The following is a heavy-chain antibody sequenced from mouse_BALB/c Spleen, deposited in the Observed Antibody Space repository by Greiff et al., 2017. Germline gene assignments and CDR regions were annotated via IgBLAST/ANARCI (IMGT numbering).Heavy chain of an antibody. J-gene: IGHJ4*01. CDR1: GYTFTDYA. D-gene: IGHD1-1*01. CDR3: ARWWDYYGSMDY. V-gene: IGHV1S137*01. CDR2: ISTYYGDA. Sequence: QVQLQQSGAELVRPGVSVKISCKGSGYTFTDYAMHWVKQSHAKSLEWIGVISTYYGDASYNQKFKGKATMTVDKSSSTAYMELARLTSEDSAIYYCARWWDYYGSMDYWGQGTSVTVSS.